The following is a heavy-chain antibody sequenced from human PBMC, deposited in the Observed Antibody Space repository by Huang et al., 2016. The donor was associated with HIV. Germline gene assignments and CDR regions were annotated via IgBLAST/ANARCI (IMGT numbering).Heavy chain of an antibody. D-gene: IGHD1-7*01. J-gene: IGHJ6*02. CDR1: TFRFGAYW. Sequence: VESGGRLVQPGGSIRLSCVGSTFRFGAYWMSWVRQSPGKGREWVANIKKNEKEKYDVDSVKGRFNISRDNAKKVLFLEMNNVRVEDTATYYCATKTAAMDIWGQGTTVTVS. CDR2: IKKNEKEK. CDR3: ATKTAAMDI. V-gene: IGHV3-7*01.